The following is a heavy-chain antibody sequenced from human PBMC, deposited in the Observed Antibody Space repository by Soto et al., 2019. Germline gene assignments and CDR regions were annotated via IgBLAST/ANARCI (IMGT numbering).Heavy chain of an antibody. CDR2: IYYSGST. CDR1: GGSISSSSYY. J-gene: IGHJ5*02. V-gene: IGHV4-39*01. D-gene: IGHD2-8*01. Sequence: QLQLQESGPGLVKPSETLSLTCTVSGGSISSSSYYWGWIRQPPGKGLEWIGSIYYSGSTYYNPSLKSRVTISVDTSKNQFSLKLSSVTAADTAVYYCASQDIVLMVPFDPWGQGTLVTVSS. CDR3: ASQDIVLMVPFDP.